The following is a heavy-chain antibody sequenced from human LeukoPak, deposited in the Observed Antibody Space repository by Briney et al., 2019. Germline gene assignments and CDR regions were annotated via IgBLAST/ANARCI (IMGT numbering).Heavy chain of an antibody. Sequence: PSETLSPTCAVYGGSFSSCSWSWIRQPPGKGLEWIGEINHSGSTNYNPSLKSRVTISVDTSKIQFSLKLSSVTAADTAVYYCARGNRRYSSCWYVWFDPWGQATLVTVSS. J-gene: IGHJ5*02. CDR1: GGSFSSCS. CDR2: INHSGST. CDR3: ARGNRRYSSCWYVWFDP. D-gene: IGHD6-19*01. V-gene: IGHV4-34*01.